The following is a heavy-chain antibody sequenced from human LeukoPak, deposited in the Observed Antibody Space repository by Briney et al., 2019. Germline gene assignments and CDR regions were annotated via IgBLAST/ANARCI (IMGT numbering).Heavy chain of an antibody. Sequence: PSETLSLTCTVSGGSISSYHWSWIRQPPGKGLEWIGYIYYSGSTNYNPSLKSRVTISVDTSKNQFSLKLSSVTAADTAVYYCARDLDYWGQGTLVTVSS. CDR2: IYYSGST. CDR3: ARDLDY. V-gene: IGHV4-59*01. J-gene: IGHJ4*02. CDR1: GGSISSYH.